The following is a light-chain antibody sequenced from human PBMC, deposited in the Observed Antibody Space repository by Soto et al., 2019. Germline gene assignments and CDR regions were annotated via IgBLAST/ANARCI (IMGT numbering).Light chain of an antibody. Sequence: EIVMTQSPATLSVSPGERATLSCRASQSVSSNLAWYQQKPGQAPRLLIFAASTRATGIPARFSGSGSGTEFTLTISSLQSEDFALYYCQQYNNWPPSRTFGQGTKLEIK. CDR2: AAS. V-gene: IGKV3-15*01. CDR1: QSVSSN. J-gene: IGKJ2*02. CDR3: QQYNNWPPSRT.